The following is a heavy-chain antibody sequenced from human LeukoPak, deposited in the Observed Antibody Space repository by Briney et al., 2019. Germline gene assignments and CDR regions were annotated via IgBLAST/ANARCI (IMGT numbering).Heavy chain of an antibody. J-gene: IGHJ4*02. CDR1: GYSISSGYC. Sequence: SETLSLTCSVSGYSISSGYCWGWIRQPPGKGLEWIGEINHSGSTNYNPSLKSRVTISVDTSKNQFSLKLSSVTAADTAVYYCARRVPYYGSGRAIDYWGQGTLVTVSS. V-gene: IGHV4-38-2*01. CDR3: ARRVPYYGSGRAIDY. CDR2: INHSGST. D-gene: IGHD3-10*01.